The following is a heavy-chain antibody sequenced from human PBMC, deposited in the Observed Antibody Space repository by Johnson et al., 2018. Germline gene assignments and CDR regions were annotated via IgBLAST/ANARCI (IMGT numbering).Heavy chain of an antibody. CDR3: AITGIAVAPNYYYYGMDV. CDR2: IYPGDFDT. V-gene: IGHV5-51*01. CDR1: GYSFTSYW. J-gene: IGHJ6*02. D-gene: IGHD6-19*01. Sequence: EVQLVESGAEVKKPGESLKISCKGSGYSFTSYWIGWVRQMPGKGLEWMGIIYPGDFDTRYSPSFQGQVTISADKSISTAYLQWSSLKASDTAMYYCAITGIAVAPNYYYYGMDVWGQGTTVTVSS.